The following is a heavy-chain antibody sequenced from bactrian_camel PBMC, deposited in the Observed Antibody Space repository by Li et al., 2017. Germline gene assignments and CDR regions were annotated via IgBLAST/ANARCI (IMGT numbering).Heavy chain of an antibody. CDR3: GRGFSKGLGPNCQYNF. CDR1: GLAYSTYC. V-gene: IGHV3S25*01. CDR2: IAIGSGST. Sequence: QLVESGGGSVQSGGSLRLSCEASGLAYSTYCLGWFRQAPGKEREGVAAIAIGSGSTFVDSSVAGRFTISRDNAKKTVDLQMTSLKPEDTAMYYCGRGFSKGLGPNCQYNFSGRGTQVTVS. D-gene: IGHD1*01. J-gene: IGHJ4*01.